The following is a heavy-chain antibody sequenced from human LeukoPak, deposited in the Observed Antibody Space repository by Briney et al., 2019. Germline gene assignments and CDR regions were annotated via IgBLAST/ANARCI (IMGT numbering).Heavy chain of an antibody. Sequence: SETLSLTCAVYGGSFSGYYWSWIRQPPGKGLEWLGEINHSGSTNYNPSLKSRVTISVDTSKNQFSLKLSSVTAADTAVYYCASFQSHYDYVWGSYRQYYFDYWGQGTLVTVSS. CDR3: ASFQSHYDYVWGSYRQYYFDY. CDR2: INHSGST. CDR1: GGSFSGYY. J-gene: IGHJ4*02. D-gene: IGHD3-16*02. V-gene: IGHV4-34*01.